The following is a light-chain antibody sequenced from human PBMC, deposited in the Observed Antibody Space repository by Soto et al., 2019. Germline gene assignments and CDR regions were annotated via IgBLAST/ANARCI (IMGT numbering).Light chain of an antibody. CDR2: GAS. Sequence: EIVMTQSPATLSVSPGERATLSCRASQSVSSKLAWYQQKPGQAPRLLIYGASTRATGIPARFSGSGSATEFTLTISRLEPEDFAVYYCQQYGSSQWTFGQGTKVDIK. V-gene: IGKV3-15*01. J-gene: IGKJ1*01. CDR3: QQYGSSQWT. CDR1: QSVSSK.